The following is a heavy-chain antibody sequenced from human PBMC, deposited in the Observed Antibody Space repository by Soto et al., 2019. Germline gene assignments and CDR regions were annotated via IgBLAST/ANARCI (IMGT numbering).Heavy chain of an antibody. Sequence: QVQLVQSGAEVKKPGSSVKVSCKASGGTFSSYAISWVRQAPGQGLEWMGGIIPIFGTANYAQKFQGRVTITADESTRTAYTELSSLRSEDTAVYYCARSSQNDYVWGSYRYTLDYWGQGTLVTVSS. CDR1: GGTFSSYA. CDR2: IIPIFGTA. J-gene: IGHJ4*02. V-gene: IGHV1-69*12. CDR3: ARSSQNDYVWGSYRYTLDY. D-gene: IGHD3-16*02.